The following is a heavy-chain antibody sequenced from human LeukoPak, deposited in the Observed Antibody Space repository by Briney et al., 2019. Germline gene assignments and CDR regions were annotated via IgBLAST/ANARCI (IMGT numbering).Heavy chain of an antibody. CDR1: GGSISSGGYY. J-gene: IGHJ5*02. V-gene: IGHV4-31*03. Sequence: PSQTLSLTCTLSGGSISSGGYYWSWIRQHPGKGLEWIGSIYYVGSTYYNPSLKSRVTISVDTSKNQFSLKLSSVTAADTAVYYCARARLLWFGELSHNWFDPWGQGTLVTVSS. CDR2: IYYVGST. CDR3: ARARLLWFGELSHNWFDP. D-gene: IGHD3-10*01.